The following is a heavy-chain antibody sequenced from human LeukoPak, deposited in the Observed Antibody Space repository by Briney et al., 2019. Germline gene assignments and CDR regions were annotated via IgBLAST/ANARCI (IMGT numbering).Heavy chain of an antibody. D-gene: IGHD6-19*01. Sequence: PSETLSLTCTVSGGSISSGGYYWSWIRQHPGKGLEWIGYIYYSGSTYYNPSLKSRVTISVDTSKNQFSLKLSSVTAADTAVYYCARDRYSSGWYPAAFDIWGQGTMVTVSS. CDR3: ARDRYSSGWYPAAFDI. V-gene: IGHV4-31*03. J-gene: IGHJ3*02. CDR2: IYYSGST. CDR1: GGSISSGGYY.